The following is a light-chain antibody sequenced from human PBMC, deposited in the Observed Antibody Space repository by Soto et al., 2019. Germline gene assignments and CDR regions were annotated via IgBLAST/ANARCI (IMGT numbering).Light chain of an antibody. CDR2: LNSDGSH. CDR3: QTWGTGIQV. V-gene: IGLV4-69*01. J-gene: IGLJ3*02. CDR1: SGLSNYA. Sequence: QPVLTQSPSASASLGASVKLTCTLSSGLSNYAIAWHQQQPEKGPRYLMILNSDGSHRKEDGIPDRFSGSSSGAERYHPISSRQSEDEADYHCQTWGTGIQVFGGGTKRTFL.